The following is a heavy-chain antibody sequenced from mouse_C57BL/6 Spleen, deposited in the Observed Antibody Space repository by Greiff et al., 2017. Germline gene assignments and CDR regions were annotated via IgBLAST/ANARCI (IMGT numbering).Heavy chain of an antibody. D-gene: IGHD2-1*01. CDR3: ARGRGGNGYFDV. J-gene: IGHJ1*03. V-gene: IGHV1-69*01. CDR2: IDPSDSYT. CDR1: GYTFTSYW. Sequence: QVQLQQPGAELVMPGASVKLSCKASGYTFTSYWMHWVKQRPGQGLEWIGEIDPSDSYTNYNQKFKGKSTLTVDKSSSTAYMQLSSLTSEDSAVYYCARGRGGNGYFDVWGTGTTVTVSS.